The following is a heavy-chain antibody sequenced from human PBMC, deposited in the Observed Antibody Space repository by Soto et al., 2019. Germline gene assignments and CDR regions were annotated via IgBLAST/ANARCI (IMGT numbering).Heavy chain of an antibody. CDR3: ASPGQYYDILYFEE. D-gene: IGHD3-9*01. J-gene: IGHJ4*02. Sequence: QLQLQESGPGLVKPSETLSLTCTVSGGSISSSSYYWGWIRQPPGKGLEWIGSIYYSGRTNHNPSLKSRVTVSVVTSKNQFSLKLSSVTAADTAVYYCASPGQYYDILYFEEWGQGPLVTVSS. CDR1: GGSISSSSYY. CDR2: IYYSGRT. V-gene: IGHV4-39*01.